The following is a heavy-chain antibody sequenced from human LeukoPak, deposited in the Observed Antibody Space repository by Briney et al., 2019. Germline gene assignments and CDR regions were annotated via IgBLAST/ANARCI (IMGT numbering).Heavy chain of an antibody. Sequence: PSQTLSLTCTVSGGSISSGSYYWSWIRQPAGKGLEWSGRIYTSGSTNYNPSLKSRVTISVDTSKNQFSLKLSSVTAADTAVYYCARERYWFDPWGQGTLVTVSS. CDR1: GGSISSGSYY. V-gene: IGHV4-61*02. J-gene: IGHJ5*02. CDR3: ARERYWFDP. CDR2: IYTSGST.